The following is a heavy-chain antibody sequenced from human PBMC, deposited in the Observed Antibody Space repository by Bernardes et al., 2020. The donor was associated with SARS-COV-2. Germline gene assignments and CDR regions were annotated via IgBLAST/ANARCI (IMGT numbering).Heavy chain of an antibody. CDR1: GVSITSSGW. J-gene: IGHJ4*02. CDR2: ISQRGTT. D-gene: IGHD3-22*01. CDR3: AGYHSGSPGYYPGDF. V-gene: IGHV4-4*02. Sequence: SETLSLTCGVSGVSITSSGWWSWVRQPPGKGLEWIGEISQRGTTNYNPSLKSRVTISIDKSKNQFSLNLSSVTAADTAVYYCAGYHSGSPGYYPGDFWGQGALGTVSS.